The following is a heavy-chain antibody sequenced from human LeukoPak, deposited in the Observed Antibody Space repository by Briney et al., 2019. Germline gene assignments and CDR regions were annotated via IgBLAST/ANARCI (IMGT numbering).Heavy chain of an antibody. V-gene: IGHV3-21*01. D-gene: IGHD3-10*01. CDR3: ARIAVRGVNEFDY. J-gene: IGHJ4*02. CDR2: ISSSSSYI. CDR1: GFTFSSYS. Sequence: PGGSLRLSCAASGFTFSSYSMNWVRQAPGKGLEWVSSISSSSSYIYYADSVKGRFTISRDNAKNSLYLQMNSLRAEDTAVYYCARIAVRGVNEFDYWGQGTLVTVSS.